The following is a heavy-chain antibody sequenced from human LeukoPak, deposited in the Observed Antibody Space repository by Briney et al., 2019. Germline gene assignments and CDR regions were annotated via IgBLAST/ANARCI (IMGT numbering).Heavy chain of an antibody. J-gene: IGHJ4*02. CDR3: ARGLLGNNYDFWSGKRGHYFDY. Sequence: SETLSLTCTVSGDSISSSYWSWIRQPPGKGLEWIGYIFYSGSTNYNPSLKSRVTISVDTSKNQFSLKLSSVTAADTAVYYCARGLLGNNYDFWSGKRGHYFDYWGQGTLVTVSS. D-gene: IGHD3-3*01. CDR1: GDSISSSY. V-gene: IGHV4-59*12. CDR2: IFYSGST.